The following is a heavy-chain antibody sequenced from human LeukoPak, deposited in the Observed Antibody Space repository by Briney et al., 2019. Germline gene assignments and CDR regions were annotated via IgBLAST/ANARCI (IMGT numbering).Heavy chain of an antibody. J-gene: IGHJ2*01. CDR2: INTDGSST. D-gene: IGHD6-13*01. Sequence: PGGSLRLSCAPSGFTLSSYWMHWVRQAPGKGLVWVSRINTDGSSTNYADSVKGRFTISRDNAKNSLYLQMNSLRAEDTAVYYCSYSYSSSWYDWYFDLWGRGTLVTVSS. CDR1: GFTLSSYW. CDR3: SYSYSSSWYDWYFDL. V-gene: IGHV3-74*01.